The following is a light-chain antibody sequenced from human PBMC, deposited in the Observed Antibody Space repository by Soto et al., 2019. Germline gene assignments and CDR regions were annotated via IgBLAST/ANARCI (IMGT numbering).Light chain of an antibody. V-gene: IGKV1-5*03. Sequence: DIQMTQSPSTLSGSVGDRVTITCRASQTISSWLAWYQQKPGKAPKLLIYKASTLKSGVPSRFSGSGSGTHFNLTISRLEPEDFAVYYCQQFGTPPWTFGQGTKVE. J-gene: IGKJ1*01. CDR2: KAS. CDR3: QQFGTPPWT. CDR1: QTISSW.